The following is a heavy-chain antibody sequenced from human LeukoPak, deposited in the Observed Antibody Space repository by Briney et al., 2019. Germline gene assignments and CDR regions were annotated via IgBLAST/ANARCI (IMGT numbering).Heavy chain of an antibody. J-gene: IGHJ5*02. V-gene: IGHV1-18*01. CDR2: ISAYNGNT. CDR3: ARDLTMVRGARYRPYNWFGP. CDR1: GYTFTSYG. Sequence: ASVKVSCKASGYTFTSYGISWVRQAPGQGLEWMGWISAYNGNTNYAQKLQGRVTISADESTSTAYMELSSLRSEDTAVYYCARDLTMVRGARYRPYNWFGPWGQGTLVTVSS. D-gene: IGHD3-10*01.